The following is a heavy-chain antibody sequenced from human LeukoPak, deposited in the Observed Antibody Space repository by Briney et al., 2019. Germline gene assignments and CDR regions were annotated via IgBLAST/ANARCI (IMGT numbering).Heavy chain of an antibody. CDR3: VLAVGGTSDY. CDR1: GFSFSSYS. D-gene: IGHD6-19*01. J-gene: IGHJ4*02. V-gene: IGHV3-72*01. CDR2: IKNKANSYTT. Sequence: GGSLRLSCAASGFSFSSYSINWVRQAPGKGLEWAGRIKNKANSYTTEYAASVKGRFIISRDDSRNSLYLQMNSLKTEDTAVYYCVLAVGGTSDYWGQGTLVTVSS.